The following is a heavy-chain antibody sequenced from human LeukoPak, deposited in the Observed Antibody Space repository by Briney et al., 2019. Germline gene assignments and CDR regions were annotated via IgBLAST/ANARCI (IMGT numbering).Heavy chain of an antibody. D-gene: IGHD5-24*01. CDR1: GFTLMVFR. V-gene: IGHV3-48*01. J-gene: IGHJ4*02. CDR3: ARDYKYAFDN. CDR2: IGIDSGTT. Sequence: GSLRLSCAASGFTLMVFRFNWVRKPPGKAREWITYIGIDSGTTNYADCVKGRFTISGDKAKNSLDLQMNTLRVEDTAVYYCARDYKYAFDNWGQGTLVTVSS.